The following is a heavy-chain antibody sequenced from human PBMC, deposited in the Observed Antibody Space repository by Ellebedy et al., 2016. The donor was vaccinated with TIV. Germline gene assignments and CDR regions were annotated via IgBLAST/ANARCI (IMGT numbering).Heavy chain of an antibody. J-gene: IGHJ4*02. CDR1: GGSISSSSYY. CDR3: ASREGGSGSYYMDYYFDY. Sequence: SETLSLTCTVSGGSISSSSYYWGWIRQPPGKGLEWIGSIYYSGSTYYNPSLKSRVTISVDTSKNQFSLKLSSVTAADTAVYYCASREGGSGSYYMDYYFDYWGQGTLVTVSS. V-gene: IGHV4-39*01. CDR2: IYYSGST. D-gene: IGHD3-10*01.